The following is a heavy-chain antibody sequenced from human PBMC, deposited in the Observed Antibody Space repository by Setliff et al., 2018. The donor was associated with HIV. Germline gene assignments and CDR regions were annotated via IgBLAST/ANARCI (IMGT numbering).Heavy chain of an antibody. D-gene: IGHD3-22*01. CDR2: IVLMSGST. CDR1: GDTFSNYV. CDR3: ATGRHYYDSSDYPANPFDV. V-gene: IGHV1-69*13. Sequence: GASVKVSCKASGDTFSNYVLSWVRQAPGQGLEWMGGIVLMSGSTSYAQKFQGRVTITADGSTSTAYMELTSLRSEDTAVYYCATGRHYYDSSDYPANPFDVWGQGTLVTVSS. J-gene: IGHJ3*01.